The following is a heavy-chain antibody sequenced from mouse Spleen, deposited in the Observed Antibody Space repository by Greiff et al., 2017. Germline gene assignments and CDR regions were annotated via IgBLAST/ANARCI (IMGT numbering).Heavy chain of an antibody. CDR1: GYTFTSYW. CDR3: AGGSRDAMDY. D-gene: IGHD1-1*01. CDR2: IDPSDSYT. J-gene: IGHJ4*01. Sequence: QVQLQQPGAELVKPGASVKLSCKASGYTFTSYWMHWVKQRPGQGLEWIGEIDPSDSYTNYNQKFKGKATLTVDKSSSTAYMQLSSLTSEDSAVYYCAGGSRDAMDYWGQGTSVTVSS. V-gene: IGHV1-69*02.